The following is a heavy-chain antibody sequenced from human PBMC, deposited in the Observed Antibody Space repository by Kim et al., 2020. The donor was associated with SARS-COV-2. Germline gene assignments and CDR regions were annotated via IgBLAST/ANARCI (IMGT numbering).Heavy chain of an antibody. J-gene: IGHJ1*01. V-gene: IGHV3-23*01. D-gene: IGHD2-2*01. CDR3: AKDGCSSTSCYYQH. Sequence: ADSVKGRFTISRDNSKNTLYLQMNSLRAEDTAVYYCAKDGCSSTSCYYQHWGQGTLVTVSS.